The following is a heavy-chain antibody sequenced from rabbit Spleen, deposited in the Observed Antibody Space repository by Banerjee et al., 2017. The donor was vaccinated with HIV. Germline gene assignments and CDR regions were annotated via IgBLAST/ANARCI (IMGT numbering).Heavy chain of an antibody. CDR1: GFSFSSGQY. J-gene: IGHJ4*01. CDR3: ARDLTGVIGWNFKL. D-gene: IGHD1-1*01. CDR2: IFIGSSGST. V-gene: IGHV1S40*01. Sequence: QSLEESGGGLVQPEGSLTLTCTASGFSFSSGQYMCWVRQAPGKGLEWIACIFIGSSGSTYYASWAKGRFTISKTSSTTVTLQMTSLTAADTATYFCARDLTGVIGWNFKLWGQGTLVTVS.